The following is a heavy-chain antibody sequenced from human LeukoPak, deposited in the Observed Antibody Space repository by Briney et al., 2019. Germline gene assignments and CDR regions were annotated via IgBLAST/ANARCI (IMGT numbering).Heavy chain of an antibody. CDR1: GGSISGSNW. V-gene: IGHV4-4*03. J-gene: IGHJ4*02. CDR3: ARNIVGANAFDY. CDR2: FHHGGSI. D-gene: IGHD1-26*01. Sequence: PPETLSLTCAVSGGSISGSNWWSWVRQPPGKGLEWIGEFHHGGSINYNPSLKSRVTISVDKSKNQFSLRLSSVTAADTAVYYCARNIVGANAFDYWGQGTLVTVSS.